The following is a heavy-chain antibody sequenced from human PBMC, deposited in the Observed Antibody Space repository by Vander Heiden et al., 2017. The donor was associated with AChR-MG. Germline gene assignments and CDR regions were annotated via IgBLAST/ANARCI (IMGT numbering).Heavy chain of an antibody. CDR1: DGSFSGYY. V-gene: IGHV4-34*01. J-gene: IGHJ4*02. CDR3: ATRNYGDSPYYFKY. D-gene: IGHD4-17*01. CDR2: ITHSGST. Sequence: QVQLQQWGAGLLKSSETLSLTCAVYDGSFSGYYWRWIRQPRGKGLEWIGEITHSGSTNRNPSLKSRVTISLDTSRNQFSLRLSSVTAADTGVYFCATRNYGDSPYYFKYWGRGTLVTVSS.